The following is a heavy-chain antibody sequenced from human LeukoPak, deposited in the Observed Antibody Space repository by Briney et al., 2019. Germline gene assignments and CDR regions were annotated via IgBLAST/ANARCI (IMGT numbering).Heavy chain of an antibody. D-gene: IGHD1-1*01. J-gene: IGHJ4*02. CDR3: ARGRGTTGTTVAFLQGEFDY. CDR2: INYNGST. CDR1: GGSISSYY. V-gene: IGHV4-59*01. Sequence: PSETLSLTCTASGGSISSYYWSWIRQPPGKGLEWIGYINYNGSTHYNLSLKSRVTISEDTSKHQLSLKLSSATAADTAVYYCARGRGTTGTTVAFLQGEFDYWGQGTLVT.